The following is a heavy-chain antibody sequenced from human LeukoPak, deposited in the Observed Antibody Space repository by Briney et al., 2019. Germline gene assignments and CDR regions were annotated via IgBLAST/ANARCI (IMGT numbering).Heavy chain of an antibody. CDR1: GFTFSRYW. V-gene: IGHV3-74*01. CDR3: AREIYDSSGYLNY. D-gene: IGHD3-22*01. Sequence: PGGSLRLSCAASGFTFSRYWMHWVRQRPGEGLVWVSRINSDGNSTSYADSVKGRFTISRNNAKNTLYLQMNSLRAEDTAVYYCAREIYDSSGYLNYWGQGTLVTVSS. J-gene: IGHJ4*02. CDR2: INSDGNST.